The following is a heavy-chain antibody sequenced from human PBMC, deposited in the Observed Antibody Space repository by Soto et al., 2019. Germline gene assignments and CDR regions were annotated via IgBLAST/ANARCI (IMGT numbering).Heavy chain of an antibody. D-gene: IGHD2-21*01. V-gene: IGHV3-21*01. CDR3: ARLSGDHSAFFSYGMDD. CDR2: ISSSTHI. Sequence: LRLSCAASGFTFSTYGMNWVRQAPGKGLEWVSSISSSTHIYYADSVKGRVTISRDNAKNSLYLQMNSLRAEDTAVYYCARLSGDHSAFFSYGMDDWGQGTTVTAP. CDR1: GFTFSTYG. J-gene: IGHJ6*02.